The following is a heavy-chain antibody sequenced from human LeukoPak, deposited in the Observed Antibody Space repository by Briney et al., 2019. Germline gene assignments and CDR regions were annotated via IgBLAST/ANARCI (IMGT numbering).Heavy chain of an antibody. Sequence: WVRQAPGKGLEWIGSIYYSGSTYYNPSLKSRVTISVDTSKNQFSLKLSSVTAADTAVYYCARSLPVVAALWFDPWGQGTLVTVSS. CDR2: IYYSGST. CDR3: ARSLPVVAALWFDP. V-gene: IGHV4-39*01. J-gene: IGHJ5*02. D-gene: IGHD2-15*01.